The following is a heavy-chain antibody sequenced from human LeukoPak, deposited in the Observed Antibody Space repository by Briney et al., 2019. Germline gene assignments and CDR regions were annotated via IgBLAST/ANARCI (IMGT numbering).Heavy chain of an antibody. Sequence: SETLSLTCTVSGGSISSYYWTWIRQPPGKGLEWIGYIYYSGSTNYKPSLESRVTISLDTSKNQFSLKLSSVTAADTAVYYCARGGTRIAAAGLDYWGQGTLVTVSS. V-gene: IGHV4-59*01. D-gene: IGHD6-13*01. CDR2: IYYSGST. CDR3: ARGGTRIAAAGLDY. CDR1: GGSISSYY. J-gene: IGHJ4*02.